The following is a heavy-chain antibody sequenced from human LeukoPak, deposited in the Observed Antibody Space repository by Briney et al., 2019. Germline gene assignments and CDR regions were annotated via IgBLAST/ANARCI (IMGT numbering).Heavy chain of an antibody. J-gene: IGHJ5*02. D-gene: IGHD6-13*01. CDR2: INHSGST. CDR1: GGSFSGYY. CDR3: ARKYSSSSYNWFDP. V-gene: IGHV4-34*01. Sequence: SETLSLTCAVYGGSFSGYYWSRIRQPPGKGLEWIGKINHSGSTNYNPSLKSRATISVDTSKNQFSLKLSSVTAADTAVYYCARKYSSSSYNWFDPWGQGTLVTVSS.